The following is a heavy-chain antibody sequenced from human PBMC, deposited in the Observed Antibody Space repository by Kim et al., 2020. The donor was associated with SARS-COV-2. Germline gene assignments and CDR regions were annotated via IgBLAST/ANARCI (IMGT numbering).Heavy chain of an antibody. CDR2: ISSSGSTI. CDR3: ARAAQDYYDSSGYPSY. V-gene: IGHV3-11*01. D-gene: IGHD3-22*01. Sequence: GGSLRLSCAASGFTFSDYYMSWIRQAPGKGLEWVSYISSSGSTIYYADSVKGRFTISRDNAKNSLYLQMNSLRAEDTAVYYCARAAQDYYDSSGYPSYWGQGTLVTVSS. CDR1: GFTFSDYY. J-gene: IGHJ4*02.